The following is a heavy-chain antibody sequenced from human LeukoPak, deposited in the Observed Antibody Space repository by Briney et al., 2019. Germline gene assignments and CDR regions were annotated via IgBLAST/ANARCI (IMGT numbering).Heavy chain of an antibody. CDR2: ISAYNGNT. CDR1: GYTFTSYG. V-gene: IGHV1-18*01. Sequence: EASVTVSCKASGYTFTSYGISWVRQAPGQGLEWMGWISAYNGNTNYAQKLQGRVTMTTDTSTSTAYMELRSLRSDDTAVYYCARPPTSRITIFGVVTLYFDYWGQGTLVTVSS. D-gene: IGHD3-3*01. J-gene: IGHJ4*02. CDR3: ARPPTSRITIFGVVTLYFDY.